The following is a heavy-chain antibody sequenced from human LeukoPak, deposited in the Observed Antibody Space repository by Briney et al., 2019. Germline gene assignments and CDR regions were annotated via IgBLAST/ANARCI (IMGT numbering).Heavy chain of an antibody. Sequence: GASVKVSCKASGFTLTKYYMHWVRHAPGQGPEWMGAIHPDGGGTSYAPNFQGRVTMTRSTGAVFMELAGLTYDDTAVYYCVREGGGSCSSGSCFRFDPWGQGTLVTVSS. CDR2: IHPDGGGT. D-gene: IGHD2-15*01. J-gene: IGHJ5*02. CDR1: GFTLTKYY. CDR3: VREGGGSCSSGSCFRFDP. V-gene: IGHV1-46*01.